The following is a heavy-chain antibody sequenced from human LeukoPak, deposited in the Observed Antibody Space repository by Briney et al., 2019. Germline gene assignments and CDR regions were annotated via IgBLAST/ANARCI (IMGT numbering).Heavy chain of an antibody. D-gene: IGHD6-19*01. CDR1: GFAFSSYV. CDR2: ISGGGGST. CDR3: AKHSGGSGWYYDS. Sequence: PGGSLRLSCAASGFAFSSYVMNWVRQAPGKGLEWVSVISGGGGSTYYADPVKGRFTISRDNSKNTLYLQMNSLRVEDTAVYYCAKHSGGSGWYYDSWGQGTLVTVSS. J-gene: IGHJ4*02. V-gene: IGHV3-23*01.